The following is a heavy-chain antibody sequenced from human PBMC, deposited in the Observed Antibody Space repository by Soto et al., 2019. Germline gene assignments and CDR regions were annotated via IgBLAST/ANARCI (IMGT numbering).Heavy chain of an antibody. D-gene: IGHD3-22*01. J-gene: IGHJ4*02. V-gene: IGHV3-33*01. CDR2: IYYDGSNK. CDR3: ARDIKDDGSGYFGGFDY. Sequence: QVQLVESGGGVVQPGRSLRLSCAASGFTFSSYGMHWVRQAPGKGLEWVAVIYYDGSNKYYADSVKGRFTISRDNSKNTLYLQMNCLRAEDTAVYYCARDIKDDGSGYFGGFDYWGQGTLVTVSS. CDR1: GFTFSSYG.